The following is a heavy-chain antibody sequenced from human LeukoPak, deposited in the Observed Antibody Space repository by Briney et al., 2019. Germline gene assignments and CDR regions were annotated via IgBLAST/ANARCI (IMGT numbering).Heavy chain of an antibody. CDR1: GYTFTSYA. V-gene: IGHV1-3*01. J-gene: IGHJ5*02. D-gene: IGHD4-23*01. Sequence: GASVKVSCKASGYTFTSYAMHWVRQAPGQRLECMGWINAGNGNTKYSQKFQGRVTITRDTSASTAYMELSSLRSEDTAVYYCARVGAMTTVVTGWFDPWGQGTLVTVSS. CDR2: INAGNGNT. CDR3: ARVGAMTTVVTGWFDP.